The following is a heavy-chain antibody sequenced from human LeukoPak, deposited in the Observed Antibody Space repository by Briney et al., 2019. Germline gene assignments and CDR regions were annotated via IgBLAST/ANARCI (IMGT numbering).Heavy chain of an antibody. V-gene: IGHV3-53*01. Sequence: GGSLRLSCAASGFTFNNYYMSWVRQAPGKGLEWVSVIYSNGNTYYADSVKGRFTISRDNSKNTLYLQMNSLRAEDTAVYYCARDRDRDPYYFDYWGQGTLVTVSS. J-gene: IGHJ4*02. CDR3: ARDRDRDPYYFDY. CDR2: IYSNGNT. D-gene: IGHD5-24*01. CDR1: GFTFNNYY.